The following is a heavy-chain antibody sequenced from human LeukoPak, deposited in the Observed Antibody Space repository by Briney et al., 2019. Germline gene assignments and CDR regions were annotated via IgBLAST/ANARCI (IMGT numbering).Heavy chain of an antibody. CDR2: INPSGGST. J-gene: IGHJ4*02. Sequence: ASLKVSSKASGYSFTSYSIHWVREAPGQRLECMAIINPSGGSTTYAQNFQGRVTMTGDTSTSTVYMELSSLRSEDTAVYYCARAGDTQLWYTIDYWGQGTLLTVSS. D-gene: IGHD5-18*01. V-gene: IGHV1-46*01. CDR3: ARAGDTQLWYTIDY. CDR1: GYSFTSYS.